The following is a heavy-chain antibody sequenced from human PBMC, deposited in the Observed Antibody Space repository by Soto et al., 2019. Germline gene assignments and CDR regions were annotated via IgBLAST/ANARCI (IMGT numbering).Heavy chain of an antibody. CDR1: GFTLSNYV. J-gene: IGHJ4*02. CDR2: VEAGAGGAGT. Sequence: GGSLRLSCAASGFTLSNYVMSWVRQAPGQGLEWVSGVEAGAGGAGTYVADSMKGRVTISRDNSKNTLYLQMNSLRAEDTAVYYCAKGPEQLVHGVFDCWGQGTLVTVSS. CDR3: AKGPEQLVHGVFDC. V-gene: IGHV3-23*01. D-gene: IGHD6-6*01.